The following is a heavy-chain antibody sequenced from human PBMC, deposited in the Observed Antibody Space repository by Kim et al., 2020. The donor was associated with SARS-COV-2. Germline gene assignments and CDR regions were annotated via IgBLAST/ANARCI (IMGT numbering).Heavy chain of an antibody. D-gene: IGHD3-16*01. CDR2: IITKTDGGTT. Sequence: WGSLRLSCAASGFTFSNAWMNWVRQAPGNGLEWVGRIITKTDGGTTDYAAPVKGRFTISRDDSKNTLYLQMNSLKTEDTAIYYCTTARGGHYWGQGTLVIVSS. J-gene: IGHJ4*02. CDR1: GFTFSNAW. V-gene: IGHV3-15*01. CDR3: TTARGGHY.